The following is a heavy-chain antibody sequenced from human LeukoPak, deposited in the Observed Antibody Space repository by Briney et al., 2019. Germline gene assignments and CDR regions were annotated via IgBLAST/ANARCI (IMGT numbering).Heavy chain of an antibody. D-gene: IGHD3-22*01. V-gene: IGHV1-2*02. Sequence: ASVKVSCEASGYTFTGYYMHWVRQAPGQGLEWMGWINPNSGGTNYAQKLQGRVTMTRDTSISTAYMELSRLRSDDTAVYYCASLGNYYDSSGYYEIIDYWGQGTLVTVSS. CDR2: INPNSGGT. CDR3: ASLGNYYDSSGYYEIIDY. J-gene: IGHJ4*02. CDR1: GYTFTGYY.